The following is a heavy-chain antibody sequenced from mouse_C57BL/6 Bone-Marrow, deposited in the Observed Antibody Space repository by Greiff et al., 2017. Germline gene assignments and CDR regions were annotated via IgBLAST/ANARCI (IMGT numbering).Heavy chain of an antibody. CDR1: GFSLSTFGMG. Sequence: QVTLKVCGPGILQPSQTLSLTCSFSGFSLSTFGMGVVWIRQPSGKGLEWLARIWWDDDKSYNPALKSRLSISKDTSKNHVFLMIANVDTADTATYYGARRRRGGAMDYWGQGTSVTVSS. J-gene: IGHJ4*01. CDR3: ARRRRGGAMDY. CDR2: IWWDDDK. V-gene: IGHV8-8*01.